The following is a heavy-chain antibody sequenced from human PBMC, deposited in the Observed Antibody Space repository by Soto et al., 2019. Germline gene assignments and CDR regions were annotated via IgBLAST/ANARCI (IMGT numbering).Heavy chain of an antibody. CDR2: INSDGSST. V-gene: IGHV3-74*01. CDR3: ARDYYYYKDV. J-gene: IGHJ6*03. CDR1: GFTFGSYG. Sequence: RGSLRVSWGASGFTFGSYGRHWARHVLGKGLVWVSRINSDGSSTSYADAVKGRFTISRDNAKNTLYLQMNSLRAEDTAVYYCARDYYYYKDVWGKGTTVTVSS.